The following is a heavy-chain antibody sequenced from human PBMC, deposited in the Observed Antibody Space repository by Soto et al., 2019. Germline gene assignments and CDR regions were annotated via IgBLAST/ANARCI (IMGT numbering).Heavy chain of an antibody. CDR2: IRHNGDT. J-gene: IGHJ5*02. CDR3: AGVPDYCDYDA. D-gene: IGHD4-17*01. CDR1: GGSFSDYQ. Sequence: QVQLRQWGAGLLKPSETLSLTCEVSGGSFSDYQWTWIRQSPEKGLEWIGEIRHNGDTNSKPSLRSRLTMSIDTSKNQFSLNLSSVTSADTAVYFCAGVPDYCDYDAWGQGILVTVSS. V-gene: IGHV4-34*01.